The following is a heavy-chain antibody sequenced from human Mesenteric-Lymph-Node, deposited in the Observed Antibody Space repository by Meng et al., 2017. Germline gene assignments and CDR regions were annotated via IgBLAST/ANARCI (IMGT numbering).Heavy chain of an antibody. Sequence: GESLKISCAPSGPTFSDSAIHWVRQASGPGLEWVGRIRGKANSYATAYVVPVKGRFTIPRDDSENTAYLQMNSLKAEDTAVYYCAREDYDYVWGSYRYRGAFDIWGQGTMVTVSS. CDR3: AREDYDYVWGSYRYRGAFDI. V-gene: IGHV3-73*01. CDR2: IRGKANSYAT. CDR1: GPTFSDSA. J-gene: IGHJ3*02. D-gene: IGHD3-16*02.